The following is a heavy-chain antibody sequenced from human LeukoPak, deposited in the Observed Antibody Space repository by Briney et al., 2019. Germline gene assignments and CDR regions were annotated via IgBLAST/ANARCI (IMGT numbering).Heavy chain of an antibody. J-gene: IGHJ3*02. CDR1: GYTFTSYG. V-gene: IGHV1-18*01. CDR2: ISAYNGNT. CDR3: AREMATISKGSDAFDI. D-gene: IGHD5-24*01. Sequence: GASVKVSCKASGYTFTSYGISWVRQAPGQGLEWMGWISAYNGNTNYAQKLQGRVTMTTDTSTSTAYMELRSLRSDDTAVYYCAREMATISKGSDAFDIWGQGTMVTVSS.